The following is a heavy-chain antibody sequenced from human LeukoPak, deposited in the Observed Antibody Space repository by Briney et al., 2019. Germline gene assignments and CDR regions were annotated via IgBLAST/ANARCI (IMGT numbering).Heavy chain of an antibody. V-gene: IGHV3-30-3*01. D-gene: IGHD2-15*01. CDR2: ISYDGSNK. CDR3: ASVGVVAATPYGMDV. Sequence: PGRSLRLSCAASGFTFSSYAMHWVRQAPGKGLEWVAVISYDGSNKYYADSVKGRFTISRDNSKNTLYLQMNSLRAEDTAVYYCASVGVVAATPYGMDVWGQGTTVTVPS. CDR1: GFTFSSYA. J-gene: IGHJ6*02.